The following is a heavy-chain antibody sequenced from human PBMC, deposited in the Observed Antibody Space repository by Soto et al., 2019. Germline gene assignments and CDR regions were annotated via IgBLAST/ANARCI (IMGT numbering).Heavy chain of an antibody. J-gene: IGHJ3*02. CDR3: ASESGIYEQSQDAFDI. CDR2: ITPFNGNT. D-gene: IGHD1-26*01. V-gene: IGHV1-45*02. CDR1: GYTFTYRY. Sequence: SVKVSCKASGYTFTYRYLHWVRQAPGQALEWMGWITPFNGNTNYAQKFQDRVTIARDRSMSTAYMDLSSLRSEDTAMYYCASESGIYEQSQDAFDIWGQGTMVTVSS.